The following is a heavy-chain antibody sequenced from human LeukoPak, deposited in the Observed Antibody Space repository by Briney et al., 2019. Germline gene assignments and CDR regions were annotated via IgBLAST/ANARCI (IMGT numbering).Heavy chain of an antibody. V-gene: IGHV1-3*01. Sequence: ASVKVSCKASGYTFTSYAMHWVRLAPGQRLEWMGWINAGNGNTKYSQKFQGRVTITRDTSASTAYMELSSLRSEDTAVYYCARDWYYDSSGPVHYYYGMDVWGQGTTVTVSS. D-gene: IGHD3-22*01. CDR2: INAGNGNT. CDR1: GYTFTSYA. CDR3: ARDWYYDSSGPVHYYYGMDV. J-gene: IGHJ6*02.